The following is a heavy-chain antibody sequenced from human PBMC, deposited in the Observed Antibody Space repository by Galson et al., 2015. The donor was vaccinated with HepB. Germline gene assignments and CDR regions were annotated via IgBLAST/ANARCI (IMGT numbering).Heavy chain of an antibody. V-gene: IGHV4-39*01. CDR2: MYYGGST. CDR1: GGSINSSSYF. Sequence: ETLSLTCTVSGGSINSSSYFWGWIRQPPGKGLEWIGSMYYGGSTYYNPSLRSRVTISVDTSKNQFSLNLSSVTAADTAVYYCARRSGGSYYFGYYYYDMDVRGQGTTVTVSS. CDR3: ARRSGGSYYFGYYYYDMDV. J-gene: IGHJ6*02. D-gene: IGHD1-26*01.